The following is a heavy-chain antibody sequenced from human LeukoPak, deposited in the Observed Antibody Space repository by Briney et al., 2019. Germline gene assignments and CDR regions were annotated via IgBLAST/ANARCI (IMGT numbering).Heavy chain of an antibody. CDR2: INHSGST. D-gene: IGHD6-13*01. V-gene: IGHV4-34*01. CDR3: ARGPGYSSSWYPDYFDY. J-gene: IGHJ4*02. Sequence: SETLSPTCAVYGGSFSGYYWSWIRQPPGKGLEWIGEINHSGSTNYNPSLKSRVTISVDTSKNQFSLKLSSVTAADTAVYYCARGPGYSSSWYPDYFDYWGQGTLVTVSS. CDR1: GGSFSGYY.